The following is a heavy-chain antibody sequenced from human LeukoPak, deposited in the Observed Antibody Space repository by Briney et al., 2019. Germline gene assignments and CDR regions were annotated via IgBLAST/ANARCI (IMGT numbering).Heavy chain of an antibody. V-gene: IGHV4-59*08. CDR2: IYYSGST. D-gene: IGHD1-26*01. J-gene: IGHJ4*02. Sequence: PSETLSLTCTASGGSISSYYWSWIRQPPGKGLEWIGYIYYSGSTNYNPSLKSRVTISVDTSKNQFSLKLSSVTAADTAVYYCARGNGIVGAIFDYWGQGTLVTVSS. CDR1: GGSISSYY. CDR3: ARGNGIVGAIFDY.